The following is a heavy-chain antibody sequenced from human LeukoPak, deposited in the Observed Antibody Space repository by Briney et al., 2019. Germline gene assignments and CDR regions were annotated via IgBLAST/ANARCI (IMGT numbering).Heavy chain of an antibody. D-gene: IGHD6-13*01. V-gene: IGHV3-30*04. Sequence: GGSLRLSCAASGFTFSRYAMQWVRQAPGKGREWGAVISYDGSNKYYADSVQGRFTISRDNSKTTLYLQMNSLRAEDTAVYYCARDQYSTSWYWYFQHWGQGALVTVSS. CDR3: ARDQYSTSWYWYFQH. CDR1: GFTFSRYA. CDR2: ISYDGSNK. J-gene: IGHJ1*01.